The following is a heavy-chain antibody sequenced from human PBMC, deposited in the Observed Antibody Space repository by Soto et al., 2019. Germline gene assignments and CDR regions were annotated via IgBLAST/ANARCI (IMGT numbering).Heavy chain of an antibody. CDR3: ARTRLYYGSGSHRYGMDV. Sequence: QVQLVQSGAEVKKPGASVKVSCKASGYTFTSYAMHWVRQAPGQRLEWMGWINAGNGNTKYSQKFQGRVTITRDTSASTAYMELSSLRSEDTAVYYCARTRLYYGSGSHRYGMDVWGQGTTVTVSS. J-gene: IGHJ6*02. CDR1: GYTFTSYA. D-gene: IGHD3-10*01. V-gene: IGHV1-3*01. CDR2: INAGNGNT.